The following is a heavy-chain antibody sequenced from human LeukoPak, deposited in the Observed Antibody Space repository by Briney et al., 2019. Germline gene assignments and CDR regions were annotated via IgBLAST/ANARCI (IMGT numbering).Heavy chain of an antibody. CDR1: GCTFTSYF. CDR3: ARVLEKYSDRSGYDAFDI. V-gene: IGHV1-46*01. Sequence: ASVKVSCKASGCTFTSYFIHWVRQAPGQGLEWMGIINPSAGSATYARKFQGRVTMTRDTSTSTVYMELSSLRSQYTAVYFCARVLEKYSDRSGYDAFDIWGQGTMVTVSS. D-gene: IGHD3-22*01. J-gene: IGHJ3*02. CDR2: INPSAGSA.